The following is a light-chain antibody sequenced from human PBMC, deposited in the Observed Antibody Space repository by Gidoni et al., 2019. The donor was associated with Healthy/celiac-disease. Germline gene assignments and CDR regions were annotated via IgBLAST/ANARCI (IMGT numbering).Light chain of an antibody. J-gene: IGKJ4*01. Sequence: DIQMTQSPSSLSESVGDRVTITVRASQSISSYLNWYQQKPWKAPKLLIYAASSLQSGVPSRFSGSGSGTDFTLTISSLQPEDFATYYCQQSYSTPLTFGGGTKVEIK. V-gene: IGKV1-39*01. CDR1: QSISSY. CDR3: QQSYSTPLT. CDR2: AAS.